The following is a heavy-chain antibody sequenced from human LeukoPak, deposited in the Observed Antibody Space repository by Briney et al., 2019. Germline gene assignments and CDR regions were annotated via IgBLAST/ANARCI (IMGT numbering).Heavy chain of an antibody. CDR3: ARANPADFDL. CDR2: INRDSGM. D-gene: IGHD1-14*01. Sequence: GGSLRLSCAASGFTFNGYWIHWVRQAPEKGLVWVSRINRDSGMHYADSVKGRFAISRDNTKNTVSLQMNSLRDEDTGVYYCARANPADFDLWGRGTVVIVSS. V-gene: IGHV3-74*01. CDR1: GFTFNGYW. J-gene: IGHJ2*01.